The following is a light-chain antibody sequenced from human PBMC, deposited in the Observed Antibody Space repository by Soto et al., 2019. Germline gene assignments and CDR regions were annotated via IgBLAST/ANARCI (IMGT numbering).Light chain of an antibody. J-gene: IGLJ1*01. V-gene: IGLV2-14*03. Sequence: QSALTQPASVSGSPGQSITISCTGTNSDVGSYNYVSWHQQHPGKAPKLMIYNVYDRPSGISNRFSGSKSGNTASLTISGLQGEVEADYYCSSYTISRTYVFGTGTKVTVL. CDR1: NSDVGSYNY. CDR2: NVY. CDR3: SSYTISRTYV.